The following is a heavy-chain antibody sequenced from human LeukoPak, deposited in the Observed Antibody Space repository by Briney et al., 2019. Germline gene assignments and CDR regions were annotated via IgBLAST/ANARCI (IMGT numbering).Heavy chain of an antibody. CDR3: ARGGLRYFDWLLSPDY. CDR1: GFTFSSYW. CDR2: INSDGSST. D-gene: IGHD3-9*01. Sequence: GGSLRLSCAASGFTFSSYWIHWVRQAPGKGLVWVSRINSDGSSTSYADSVKGRFTISRDNAKNTLYLQMNSLRAEDTAVYYCARGGLRYFDWLLSPDYWGQGTLVTVSS. J-gene: IGHJ4*02. V-gene: IGHV3-74*01.